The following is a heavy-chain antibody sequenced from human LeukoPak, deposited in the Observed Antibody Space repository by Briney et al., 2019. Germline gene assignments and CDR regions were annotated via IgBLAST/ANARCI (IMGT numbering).Heavy chain of an antibody. CDR2: IVHSGNT. Sequence: SETLSLTCALYGGSFSGYYWSWIRQPPGKGLEWIGEIVHSGNTKYNPPLKSRVTILVDTSKNQFSLNLTSVTAADTAVYYCARFGSSTWYKGAFDIWGQGTMVTVAS. J-gene: IGHJ3*02. CDR3: ARFGSSTWYKGAFDI. D-gene: IGHD6-13*01. V-gene: IGHV4-34*12. CDR1: GGSFSGYY.